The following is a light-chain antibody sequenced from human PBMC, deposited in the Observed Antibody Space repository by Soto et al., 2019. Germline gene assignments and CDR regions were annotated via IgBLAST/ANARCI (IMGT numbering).Light chain of an antibody. CDR2: AAS. Sequence: IQMTQSASSLSACVGDRVTITCRASQDISNYLAWYQQKPGKVPKLLIYAASTLQTGVQSRFSGSGSGTVFTLTINSLQPEDVATYYCQNYKSAPNTFGRGTRLEIK. CDR1: QDISNY. CDR3: QNYKSAPNT. J-gene: IGKJ2*01. V-gene: IGKV1-27*01.